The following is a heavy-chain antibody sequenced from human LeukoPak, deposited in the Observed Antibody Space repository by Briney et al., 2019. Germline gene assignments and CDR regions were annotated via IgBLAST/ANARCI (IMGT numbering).Heavy chain of an antibody. CDR2: ISSTDAGT. J-gene: IGHJ4*02. CDR1: GFSLSSYA. D-gene: IGHD2-15*01. Sequence: GGSLRLSCAASGFSLSSYAMSWVRQAPGKGLEWVSAISSTDAGTYHADSVRGRFTISRDNSKNTLYLQMNSLRAEDTAVYYCAKAPYCSGGSCYQGYFDYWGQGTLVTVSS. V-gene: IGHV3-23*01. CDR3: AKAPYCSGGSCYQGYFDY.